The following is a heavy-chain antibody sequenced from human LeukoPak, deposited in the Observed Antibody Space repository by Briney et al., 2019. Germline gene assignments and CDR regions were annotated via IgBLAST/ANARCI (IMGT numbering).Heavy chain of an antibody. CDR3: VRDTYNYGSSDYWAAFDI. CDR2: ISSSSSTI. Sequence: GGSLRLSCAASRFTFSNHNMNWVRRAPGKGLEWVSYISSSSSTIYYADSVKGRFTISRDNAKNSLYLQMNSLRAEDTAVYYCVRDTYNYGSSDYWAAFDIWGQGTMVTVSS. CDR1: RFTFSNHN. V-gene: IGHV3-48*01. D-gene: IGHD3-22*01. J-gene: IGHJ3*02.